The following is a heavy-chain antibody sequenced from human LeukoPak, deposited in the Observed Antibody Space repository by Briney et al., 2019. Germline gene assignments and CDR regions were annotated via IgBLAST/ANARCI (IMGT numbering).Heavy chain of an antibody. CDR2: IYTSGST. J-gene: IGHJ3*02. CDR3: ARDRDGGYSSGWYYYKDAFDI. Sequence: SETLSLTCTVSGGSISSYYWSWIRQPAGKGLEWLGRIYTSGSTNYNPSLKSRVTMSVDTSKNQFSLKLSSVTAADTAVYYCARDRDGGYSSGWYYYKDAFDIWGQGTMVTVSS. D-gene: IGHD6-19*01. CDR1: GGSISSYY. V-gene: IGHV4-4*07.